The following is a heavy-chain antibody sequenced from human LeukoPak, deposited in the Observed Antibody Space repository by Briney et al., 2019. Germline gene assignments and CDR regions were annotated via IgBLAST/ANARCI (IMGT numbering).Heavy chain of an antibody. V-gene: IGHV1-8*01. Sequence: GASVKVSCKASGYTFTSYDINWVRQATGQGLEWMGWMNPNSGNTGYAQKFQGRVTMTRNTSISTAYMELSSLRSEDTAVYYCARVARRYYDSSGPDAFDIWGQGTMVTVSS. CDR3: ARVARRYYDSSGPDAFDI. CDR2: MNPNSGNT. D-gene: IGHD3-22*01. CDR1: GYTFTSYD. J-gene: IGHJ3*02.